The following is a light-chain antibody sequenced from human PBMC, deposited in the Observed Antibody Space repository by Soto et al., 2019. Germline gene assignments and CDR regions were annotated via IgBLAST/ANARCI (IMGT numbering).Light chain of an antibody. V-gene: IGLV2-14*03. CDR1: SSDGGNYNY. CDR3: SSYTTNSTLV. J-gene: IGLJ3*02. Sequence: QSVLTQPASVSGSPGQSITISCTGTSSDGGNYNYVSWYQQHPGKAPKLMIYDVNNRTSGVSNRFSGSKSGNTASLTISGLQAEDEARYYCSSYTTNSTLVFGGGTTLTVL. CDR2: DVN.